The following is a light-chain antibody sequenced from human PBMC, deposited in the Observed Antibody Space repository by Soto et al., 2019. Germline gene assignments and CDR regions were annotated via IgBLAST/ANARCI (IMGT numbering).Light chain of an antibody. V-gene: IGKV3-20*01. CDR2: GAS. Sequence: EIVLTQSPGTLSLSPGERATLSCRASQSVSSSYLAWYQQKPSQAPRLLIYGASSKATGIPDRFSGSGSGTDFTLTISRLEPEDFAVYYWQQYGSSPFAFGPGTKVDIK. J-gene: IGKJ3*01. CDR1: QSVSSSY. CDR3: QQYGSSPFA.